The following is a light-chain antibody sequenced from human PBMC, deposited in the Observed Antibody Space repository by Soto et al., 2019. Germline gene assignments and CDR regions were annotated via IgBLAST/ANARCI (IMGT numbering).Light chain of an antibody. V-gene: IGKV1-33*01. CDR3: QQCDKLPIT. CDR1: QSISTY. CDR2: DAS. J-gene: IGKJ5*01. Sequence: PPSLPTRVEDRIPKTCRASQSISTYLTWYQKKPGKAPNLLIYDASSLQCGVPSRFSGSGCGTDFTFSISSVQPEDIATYYCQQCDKLPITFGQGTRLEIK.